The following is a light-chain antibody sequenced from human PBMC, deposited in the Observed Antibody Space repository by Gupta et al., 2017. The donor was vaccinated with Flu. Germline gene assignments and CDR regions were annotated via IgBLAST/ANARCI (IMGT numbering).Light chain of an antibody. CDR3: AACDDSLNGVV. CDR1: SSNIGSNT. V-gene: IGLV1-44*01. CDR2: SND. J-gene: IGLJ2*01. Sequence: QSVLTQRLSASGTPGQSVTISFSVSSSNIGSNTVNWYQQLPGTAPKLLIYSNDQRHSGFPDRFSGSKSGTSASLAISGLQSEDEADYYCAACDDSLNGVVFGGGTKLTVL.